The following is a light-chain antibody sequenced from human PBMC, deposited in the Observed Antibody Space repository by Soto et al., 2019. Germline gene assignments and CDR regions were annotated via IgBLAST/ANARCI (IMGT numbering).Light chain of an antibody. V-gene: IGKV3-20*01. CDR2: DAS. Sequence: EVVLTQSPGTLSLSPGERATLSCRASQSVISNYLAWFQQKPGQAPRLLIYDASSRATGIPDRFNGSGSGTDFTLTISRLEPEDFAVYYCQQYGKSPPITFGQGTRLEIK. J-gene: IGKJ5*01. CDR3: QQYGKSPPIT. CDR1: QSVISNY.